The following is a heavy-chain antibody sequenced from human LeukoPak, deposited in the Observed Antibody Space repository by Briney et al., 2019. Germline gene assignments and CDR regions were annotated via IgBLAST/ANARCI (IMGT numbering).Heavy chain of an antibody. J-gene: IGHJ4*02. Sequence: PGGSLRLSCAASGFTFSSYAMTWVRQAPGKGLEWVSAISGSGGNTYYADSVRGRFTISRDSSKNTLYVQMNSLRAEDTAVYYCAKGYSGNYYPFYFDYWGQGTLVTLSS. CDR3: AKGYSGNYYPFYFDY. D-gene: IGHD3-10*01. CDR2: ISGSGGNT. CDR1: GFTFSSYA. V-gene: IGHV3-23*01.